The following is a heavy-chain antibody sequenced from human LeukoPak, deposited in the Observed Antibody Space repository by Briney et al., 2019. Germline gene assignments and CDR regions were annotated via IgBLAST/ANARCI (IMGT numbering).Heavy chain of an antibody. CDR2: ISGSGGST. V-gene: IGHV3-23*01. J-gene: IGHJ3*02. CDR3: AKDRGIGSSWYSGGFDI. D-gene: IGHD6-13*01. Sequence: GGSLRLSCAVSGLTFSSYAMSWVRQAPGKGLEWVSLISGSGGSTYHADSVKGRSTISRDNSKNTLYLQMNSLRVEDTAVYCCAKDRGIGSSWYSGGFDIWGQGTMVTVSS. CDR1: GLTFSSYA.